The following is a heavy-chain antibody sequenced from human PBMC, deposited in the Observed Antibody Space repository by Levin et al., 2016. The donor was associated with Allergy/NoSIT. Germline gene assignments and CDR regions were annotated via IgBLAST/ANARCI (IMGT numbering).Heavy chain of an antibody. V-gene: IGHV3-48*02. D-gene: IGHD6-13*01. CDR1: GFTFSSYS. Sequence: GESLKISCAASGFTFSSYSMNWVRQAPGKGLEWVSYISSSSSTICYADSVKGRFTISRDNAKNSLYLQMNSLRDEDTAVYYCARDYRRSTPWYDYWGQGTLVTVSS. J-gene: IGHJ4*02. CDR2: ISSSSSTI. CDR3: ARDYRRSTPWYDY.